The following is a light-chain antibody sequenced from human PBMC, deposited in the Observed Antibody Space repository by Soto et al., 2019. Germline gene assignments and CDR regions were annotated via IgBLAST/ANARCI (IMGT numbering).Light chain of an antibody. CDR3: SSYTNTNTYV. CDR1: SSDVGAYDS. V-gene: IGLV2-14*01. J-gene: IGLJ1*01. Sequence: QSVLTQPASVSGSPGQSITISCTGTSSDVGAYDSVSWYQQHPGKAPKLVIYEVINRSSGVSNRFSGSKSGNAASLTISGLQAEDEADYHCSSYTNTNTYVFGTGTKVTVL. CDR2: EVI.